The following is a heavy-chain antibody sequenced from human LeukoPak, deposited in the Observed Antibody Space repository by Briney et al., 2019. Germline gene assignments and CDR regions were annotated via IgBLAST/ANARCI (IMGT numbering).Heavy chain of an antibody. J-gene: IGHJ3*02. CDR1: GYTFTSYD. Sequence: GASVKVSCKASGYTFTSYDINWVRQATGQGLEWMGWMNPNSGNTGYAQKFQGRVTMTRNTSISTAYMELSSLRSEDTAVYYCAREDYDFWSGYYGSYAFDIWGQGTMVTVSS. D-gene: IGHD3-3*01. CDR2: MNPNSGNT. V-gene: IGHV1-8*01. CDR3: AREDYDFWSGYYGSYAFDI.